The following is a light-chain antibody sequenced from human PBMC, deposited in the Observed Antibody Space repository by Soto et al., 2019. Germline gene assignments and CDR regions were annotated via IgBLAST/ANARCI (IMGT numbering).Light chain of an antibody. CDR3: SSYTRSSTGV. J-gene: IGLJ3*02. CDR2: EVN. V-gene: IGLV2-14*01. Sequence: QSALTQPASVSGSPGQSITISCTGTSSDVGGYNYVSWYQQYPGKAPKLMISEVNDRPSGVSNRFSGSKSGNTASLTISGLQAEDEADYYCSSYTRSSTGVFGGGTKLTVL. CDR1: SSDVGGYNY.